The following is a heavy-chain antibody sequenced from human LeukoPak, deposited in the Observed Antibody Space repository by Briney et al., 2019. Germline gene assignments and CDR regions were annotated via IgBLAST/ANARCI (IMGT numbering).Heavy chain of an antibody. D-gene: IGHD1-26*01. J-gene: IGHJ4*02. Sequence: PGGSLRLSCAASGFTFSSYSMNWVRQAPGKGLEWVSSISSSSSYIYYADSVKGRFTISRDNAKNSLYLQMNSLRAEDTAVYYCARDIYVPGGMVTVDYWGQGTLVTVSS. V-gene: IGHV3-21*01. CDR1: GFTFSSYS. CDR3: ARDIYVPGGMVTVDY. CDR2: ISSSSSYI.